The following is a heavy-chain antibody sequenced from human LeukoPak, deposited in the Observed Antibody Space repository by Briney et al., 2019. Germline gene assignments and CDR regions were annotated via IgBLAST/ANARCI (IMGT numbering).Heavy chain of an antibody. Sequence: GGSLSLSCTVSGFTVSSNSMSWVRQAPGKGLEWVSFIYSDNTHYSDSVKGRFTISRDNSKNTLYLQMNSLRAEDTAVYYCARVPGSSGYYYYYYMDVWGKGTTVTISS. CDR1: GFTVSSNS. V-gene: IGHV3-53*01. D-gene: IGHD3-22*01. J-gene: IGHJ6*03. CDR3: ARVPGSSGYYYYYYMDV. CDR2: IYSDNT.